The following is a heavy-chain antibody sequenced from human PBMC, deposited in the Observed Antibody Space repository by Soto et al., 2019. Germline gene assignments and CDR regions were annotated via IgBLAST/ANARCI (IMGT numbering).Heavy chain of an antibody. CDR1: GGSIDRSNYY. J-gene: IGHJ4*02. Sequence: SETLSLTCNVSGGSIDRSNYYWDWLRQPPGKGLEWIGTTYYNGNAYYNPSLRSRVSMSVDTSKNQFSLKLISVTAADTAVYYCARHFVAVVIKGWGYWGQXKLVTVS. V-gene: IGHV4-39*01. CDR2: TYYNGNA. CDR3: ARHFVAVVIKGWGY. D-gene: IGHD3-10*01.